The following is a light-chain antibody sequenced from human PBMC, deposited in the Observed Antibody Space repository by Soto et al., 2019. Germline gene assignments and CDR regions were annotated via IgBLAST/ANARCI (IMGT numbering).Light chain of an antibody. Sequence: DIVLTQSPGNLSLSPGESASLXCSATQSLGSRDLAWYHQKPGKDPRLLXXGESSRATAIQERLSGSGSGKDFTLTIRRLEPEEFAVYYCKQYGSSPPITVGQGTRLEIK. CDR3: KQYGSSPPIT. CDR2: GES. CDR1: QSLGSRD. V-gene: IGKV3-20*01. J-gene: IGKJ5*01.